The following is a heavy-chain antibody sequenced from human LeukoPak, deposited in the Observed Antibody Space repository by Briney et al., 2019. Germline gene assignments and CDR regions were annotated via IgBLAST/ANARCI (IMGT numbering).Heavy chain of an antibody. Sequence: RGSLRLSCAASGFTFSSYAMHWVRQAPGKGLEWVAVISYDGSNKYYADSVKGRFTISRDNSKNTLYLQMNSLRAEDTAVYYCARVSQAGIGNYYGMDVWGQGTTVTVSS. D-gene: IGHD6-13*01. V-gene: IGHV3-30-3*01. J-gene: IGHJ6*02. CDR3: ARVSQAGIGNYYGMDV. CDR2: ISYDGSNK. CDR1: GFTFSSYA.